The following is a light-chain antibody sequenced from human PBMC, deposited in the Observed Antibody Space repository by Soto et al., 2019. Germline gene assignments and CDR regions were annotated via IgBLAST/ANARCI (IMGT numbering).Light chain of an antibody. CDR1: QGISSY. J-gene: IGKJ5*01. CDR2: AAS. Sequence: DIQLTQSPSFLSASLGDRVTITCRASQGISSYLAWYQQKPGKAPKLPIYAASTLQSGVPSRFSGSGSGTEFNLTISSLQPEDFATYYCQQLNSYPITFGQGTRLEIK. CDR3: QQLNSYPIT. V-gene: IGKV1-9*01.